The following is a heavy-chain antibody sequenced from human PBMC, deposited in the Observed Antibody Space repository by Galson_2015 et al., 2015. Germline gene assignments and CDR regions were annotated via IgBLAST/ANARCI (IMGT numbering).Heavy chain of an antibody. CDR1: GFTFSDYY. CDR3: ASLTLVGASDYYGMDV. V-gene: IGHV3-11*01. CDR2: ISSSGSTI. J-gene: IGHJ6*02. Sequence: SLRLSCAASGFTFSDYYMSWIRQAPGKGLEWVSYISSSGSTIYYADSVKGRFTISRDNAKNPLYLQMNSLRAEDTAVYYCASLTLVGASDYYGMDVWGQGTTVTVSS. D-gene: IGHD1-26*01.